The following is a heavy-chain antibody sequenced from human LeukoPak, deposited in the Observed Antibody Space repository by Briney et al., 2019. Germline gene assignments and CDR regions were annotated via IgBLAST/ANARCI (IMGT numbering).Heavy chain of an antibody. CDR1: GYTFTVYF. CDR2: ISDYNGNT. CDR3: ARDFQWLVPKLDY. V-gene: IGHV1-18*04. J-gene: IGHJ4*02. D-gene: IGHD6-19*01. Sequence: SVNVSCKSCGYTFTVYFMHWVRQAPGQGREWMGWISDYNGNTNYAQKLQGRVTMTPDTSTSTAYLELRRLRSDDTAVYYCARDFQWLVPKLDYWGQGTLVTVSS.